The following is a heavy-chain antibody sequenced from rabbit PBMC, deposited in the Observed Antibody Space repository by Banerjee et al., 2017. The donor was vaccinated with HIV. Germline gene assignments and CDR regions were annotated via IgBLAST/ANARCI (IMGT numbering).Heavy chain of an antibody. CDR1: GFSLSSVNW. D-gene: IGHD4-1*01. CDR3: ARDLAGVIGWNFNL. CDR2: IYAGSTGTT. J-gene: IGHJ4*01. Sequence: QEQLEESGGDLVKPEGSLTLTCTASGFSLSSVNWIYWVRQAPGKGLEWIGTIYAGSTGTTDYASWAKGRFTISKTSSTTVTLQMTSLTAADTASYFCARDLAGVIGWNFNLWGQGTLVTVS. V-gene: IGHV1S45*01.